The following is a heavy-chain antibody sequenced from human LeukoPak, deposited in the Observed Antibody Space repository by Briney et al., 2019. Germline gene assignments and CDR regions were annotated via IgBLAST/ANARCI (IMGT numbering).Heavy chain of an antibody. D-gene: IGHD3-3*01. Sequence: PSETLSLTCAVSGYSISSGYYWGWIRQPPGKGLEWIGSIYHSGSTYYNPSLKSRVTISVDTSKNQFSLKLSSVTAADTAVYYRASTYYDFWSGYYYYMDVWGKGTTVTVSS. CDR2: IYHSGST. J-gene: IGHJ6*03. CDR1: GYSISSGYY. CDR3: ASTYYDFWSGYYYYMDV. V-gene: IGHV4-38-2*01.